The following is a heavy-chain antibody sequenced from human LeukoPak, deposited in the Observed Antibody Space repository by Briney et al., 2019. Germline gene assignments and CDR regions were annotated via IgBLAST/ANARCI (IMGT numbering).Heavy chain of an antibody. CDR2: IIPIFGIA. V-gene: IGHV1-69*04. J-gene: IGHJ5*02. D-gene: IGHD4-17*01. CDR3: SRWNCGDDTARNCFDP. CDR1: GGTFSSYA. Sequence: SVKVSCKASGGTFSSYAISWVRQAPGQGLEWMGRIIPIFGIANYALKFQGRVTFTADKSTSTAYMEQRSMRCEDTDVYYSSRWNCGDDTARNCFDPWGQGTLVTVSS.